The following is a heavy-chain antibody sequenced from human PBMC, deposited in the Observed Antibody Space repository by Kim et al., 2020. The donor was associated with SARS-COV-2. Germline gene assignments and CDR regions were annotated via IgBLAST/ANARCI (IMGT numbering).Heavy chain of an antibody. D-gene: IGHD3-10*01. Sequence: YIYYADSVKVRVTSSKDNAKNSVYLQMNSLRAEDTTVYYCTRDSSMVRFDCWGQVTLVTVSS. CDR2: YI. V-gene: IGHV3-21*06. CDR3: TRDSSMVRFDC. J-gene: IGHJ4*02.